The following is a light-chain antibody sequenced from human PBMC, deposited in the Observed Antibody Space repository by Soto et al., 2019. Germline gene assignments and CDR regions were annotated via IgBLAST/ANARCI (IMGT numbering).Light chain of an antibody. CDR2: KAS. CDR1: QRVNSW. J-gene: IGKJ2*01. Sequence: DFQMTQSPSTLSASVGDRVTITCRASQRVNSWLAWYQQKPGKAPKVLIYKASTLESGVPSRFSGSGSVTECTITITNVQPEDVATYHCQQYSLFSPTTFGLGTRVEIK. V-gene: IGKV1-5*03. CDR3: QQYSLFSPTT.